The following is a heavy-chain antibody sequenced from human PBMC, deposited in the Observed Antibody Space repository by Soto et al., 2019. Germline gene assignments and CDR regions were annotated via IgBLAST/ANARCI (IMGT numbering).Heavy chain of an antibody. D-gene: IGHD5-18*01. CDR3: ASEDTAQGEKFDY. Sequence: GGSLRLSCAASGFTFSSYWMHWVRQAPGKGLVWVSRINSDGSSTSYADSVKGRFTISRDNAKNTLYLQMNSLRAEDTAVYYCASEDTAQGEKFDYWGQGTLVTVSS. CDR1: GFTFSSYW. J-gene: IGHJ4*02. CDR2: INSDGSST. V-gene: IGHV3-74*01.